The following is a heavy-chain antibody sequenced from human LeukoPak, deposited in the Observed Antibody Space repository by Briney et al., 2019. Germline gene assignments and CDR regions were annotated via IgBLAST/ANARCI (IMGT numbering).Heavy chain of an antibody. D-gene: IGHD3-9*01. Sequence: GGSLRLSCAASGSTFSSYAVSWVRQAPGKGLEWVSAISGSGGSTYYADSVKGRFTISRDNSKNTLYLQMNSLRAEDTAVYYCATPLHYDILTYFDYWGQGTLVTVSS. CDR1: GSTFSSYA. CDR2: ISGSGGST. V-gene: IGHV3-23*01. J-gene: IGHJ4*02. CDR3: ATPLHYDILTYFDY.